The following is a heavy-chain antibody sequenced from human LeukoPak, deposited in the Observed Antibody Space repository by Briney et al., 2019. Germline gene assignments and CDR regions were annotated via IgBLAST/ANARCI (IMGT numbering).Heavy chain of an antibody. J-gene: IGHJ4*02. V-gene: IGHV3-48*01. CDR3: ARVTRTATII. D-gene: IGHD5-24*01. CDR2: ISSSSSPT. CDR1: GFTFSSYS. Sequence: GGSLRLSCAASGFTFSSYSMSWVRQAPGKGLEWVSYISSSSSPTYYADSVKGRFIISRDNSKNTVYLQMSSLRPEDTAMYYCARVTRTATIIWGPGTQVTVSS.